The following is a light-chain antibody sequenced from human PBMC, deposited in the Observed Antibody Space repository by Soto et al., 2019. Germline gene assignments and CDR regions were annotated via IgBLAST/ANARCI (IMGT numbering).Light chain of an antibody. CDR1: QSVSSN. CDR3: QQYNNWPPWT. Sequence: EIVMTQSPATLSVSPGERATLSCRASQSVSSNLAWYQQKPGQAPRLLIYGASTRATGIPARFSGSGSGTEFNLTISSLQAEDVAVYDCQQYNNWPPWTFGQGTKVEIK. V-gene: IGKV3-15*01. CDR2: GAS. J-gene: IGKJ1*01.